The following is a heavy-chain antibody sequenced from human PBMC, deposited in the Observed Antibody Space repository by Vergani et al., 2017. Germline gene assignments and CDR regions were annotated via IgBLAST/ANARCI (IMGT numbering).Heavy chain of an antibody. Sequence: QVQLQESGPGLVKPSQTLSLTCTVSGGSISSGGYYWSWIRQHPGKGLEWIGYIYYSGSTNYNPSLKSRVTLSVDTSKNHFALKLSSVTAADTAVYYCARGGQRGYSYGSFDYWGQGTLVTVSS. CDR3: ARGGQRGYSYGSFDY. CDR1: GGSISSGGYY. V-gene: IGHV4-31*03. D-gene: IGHD5-18*01. J-gene: IGHJ4*02. CDR2: IYYSGST.